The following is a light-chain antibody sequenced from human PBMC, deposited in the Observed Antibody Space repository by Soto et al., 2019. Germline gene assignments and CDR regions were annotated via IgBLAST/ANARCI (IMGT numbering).Light chain of an antibody. J-gene: IGLJ2*01. CDR2: DVS. Sequence: QSVLTQPASVSGSPGQSITISCTGTSSDVGGYNYVSWYQQHPGKAPKLMIYDVSNRPSGVSNRFSGSKSGNTASLTISGLQAADDADYYCCLYTSSSTLVFGGGTKLTVL. V-gene: IGLV2-14*01. CDR3: CLYTSSSTLV. CDR1: SSDVGGYNY.